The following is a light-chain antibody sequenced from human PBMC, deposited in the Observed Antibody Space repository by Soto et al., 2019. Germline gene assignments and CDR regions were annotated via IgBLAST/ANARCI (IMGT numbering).Light chain of an antibody. CDR3: QQYGSSGT. J-gene: IGKJ1*01. CDR1: QSVSNNY. CDR2: GAS. Sequence: EIVLTQPPGTLSPSPGERATLSCGASQSVSNNYLAWYQQKPGQAPRLLIYGASNRATGIPDRFSGSGSGTDFTLTISRLEPEDFAVYYCQQYGSSGTFGQGTKVDI. V-gene: IGKV3-20*01.